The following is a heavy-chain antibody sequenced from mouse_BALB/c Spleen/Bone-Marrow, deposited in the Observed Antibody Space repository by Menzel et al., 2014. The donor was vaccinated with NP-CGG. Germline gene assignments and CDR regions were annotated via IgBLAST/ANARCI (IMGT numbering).Heavy chain of an antibody. V-gene: IGHV5-9*02. Sequence: EESGGRLVTPGTPLTLTCTVSGFSLSTDAMSWVRQAPGKGLEWIGIIIRNNPYYANWAKGRFTIAKTTTTVDLKITSPTTEDAASYFCASTTDGDYSYFTLWSQGTLVTVS. CDR1: GFSLSTDA. D-gene: IGHD2-12*01. J-gene: IGHJ3*02. CDR3: ASTTDGDYSYFTL. CDR2: IIRNNP.